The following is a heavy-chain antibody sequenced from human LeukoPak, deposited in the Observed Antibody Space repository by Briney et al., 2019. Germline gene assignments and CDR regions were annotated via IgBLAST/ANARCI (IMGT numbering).Heavy chain of an antibody. D-gene: IGHD3-3*01. V-gene: IGHV4-34*01. CDR2: INHSGST. CDR3: ARPGYDFWSGTQISAFDI. J-gene: IGHJ3*02. CDR1: GGSFSGYY. Sequence: SETLSLTCAVYGGSFSGYYWSWIRQPPGKGLEWIGEINHSGSTNYNPSLKSRVTISVDTSKNQFSLKLSSVTAADTAVYYCARPGYDFWSGTQISAFDIWGQGTMVTVSS.